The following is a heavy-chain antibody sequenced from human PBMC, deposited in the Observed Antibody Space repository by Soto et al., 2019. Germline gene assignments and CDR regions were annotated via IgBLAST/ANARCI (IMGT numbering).Heavy chain of an antibody. CDR3: AGRVRGANLRDAFDI. J-gene: IGHJ3*02. CDR1: GYSFTSYW. V-gene: IGHV5-51*01. CDR2: IYPGDSDT. Sequence: PGESLKISCKGSGYSFTSYWIGWVRQMPGKGLEWMGIIYPGDSDTRYSPSFQGQVTISADKSTSTAYLQWSSLKASDTAMYYCAGRVRGANLRDAFDIWGQGTMVTVSS. D-gene: IGHD3-10*01.